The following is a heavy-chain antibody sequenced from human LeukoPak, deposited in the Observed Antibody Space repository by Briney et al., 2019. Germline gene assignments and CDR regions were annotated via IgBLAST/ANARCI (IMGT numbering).Heavy chain of an antibody. CDR3: ARPPSRGYSSSFEY. J-gene: IGHJ4*02. CDR1: GYIFPTYW. V-gene: IGHV5-51*01. CDR2: IYPDESNI. D-gene: IGHD2-2*03. Sequence: GESLKISCKGSGYIFPTYWIAWVRQMPGKGLEWMGIIYPDESNIRYSPSFQGQFTISADKSISTAYLQWSSLKASDTAMYYCARPPSRGYSSSFEYWGQGTLVTVSS.